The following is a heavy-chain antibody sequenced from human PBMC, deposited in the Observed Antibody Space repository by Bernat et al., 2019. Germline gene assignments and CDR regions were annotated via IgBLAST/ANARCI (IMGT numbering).Heavy chain of an antibody. Sequence: VHLVESGGGVVQPGRSLRLSCAASGFTFGDYALNWVRQAPGKGLEWVGFIRGKAYGGTTQYAASVRGRFTISRDDSKSIAYLQMNSLKTEDTALYYCTRDALGTYPGREFDFWGQGTLVTVSS. D-gene: IGHD1-1*01. CDR3: TRDALGTYPGREFDF. V-gene: IGHV3-49*04. J-gene: IGHJ4*02. CDR2: IRGKAYGGTT. CDR1: GFTFGDYA.